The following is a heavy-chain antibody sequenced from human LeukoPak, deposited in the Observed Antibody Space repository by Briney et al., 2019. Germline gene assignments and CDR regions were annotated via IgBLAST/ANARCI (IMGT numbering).Heavy chain of an antibody. J-gene: IGHJ4*02. V-gene: IGHV3-30*04. CDR3: ARDRGELGTLDY. CDR1: GFTFSSYA. D-gene: IGHD7-27*01. Sequence: GGSLRLPCAASGFTFSSYAMHWVRQAPGKGLEWVAVISYDGSNKYYADSVKGRFTISRDNSKNTLYLQMNSLRAEDTAVYYCARDRGELGTLDYWGQGTLVTVSS. CDR2: ISYDGSNK.